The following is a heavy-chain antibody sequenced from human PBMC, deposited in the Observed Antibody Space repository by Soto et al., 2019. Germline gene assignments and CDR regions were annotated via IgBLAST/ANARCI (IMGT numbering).Heavy chain of an antibody. CDR3: AKERADIVVVPAAVIDY. V-gene: IGHV3-30*18. CDR2: ISYDGSNK. J-gene: IGHJ4*02. CDR1: GFTFSSYG. Sequence: QVQLVESGGGVVQPGRSLRLSCAASGFTFSSYGMHWVRQAPGKGLEWVAVISYDGSNKYYADSVKGRFTISRDNSKNTLYLQMNSLRAEDTAVYYCAKERADIVVVPAAVIDYWGQGTLVTVSS. D-gene: IGHD2-2*01.